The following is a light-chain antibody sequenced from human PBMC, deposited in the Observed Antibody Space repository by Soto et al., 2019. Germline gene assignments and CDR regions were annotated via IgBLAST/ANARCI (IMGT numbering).Light chain of an antibody. J-gene: IGLJ2*01. CDR2: DTS. CDR3: LLSYSAARSWV. CDR1: TGAVTSGHY. Sequence: QAVVTQEPSLTVSPGGTVTLTCGSNTGAVTSGHYPYWFQQKPGQAPRTLIYDTSDKHSWTPARFSGSLLGGKAALTLSGAQPEDEAEYYCLLSYSAARSWVFGGGTKLTVL. V-gene: IGLV7-46*01.